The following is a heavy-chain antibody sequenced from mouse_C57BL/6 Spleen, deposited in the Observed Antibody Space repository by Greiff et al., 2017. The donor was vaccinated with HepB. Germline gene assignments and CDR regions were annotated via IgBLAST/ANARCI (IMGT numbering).Heavy chain of an antibody. CDR2: IHPSDSDT. CDR1: GYTFTSYW. D-gene: IGHD2-5*01. J-gene: IGHJ4*01. CDR3: AIDYSKYAMDY. Sequence: VQLQQPGAELVKPGASVKVSCKASGYTFTSYWMHWVKQRPGQGLEWIGSIHPSDSDTNYNQKFKGKATLTVDKSSSTAYMQLSSLTSEDSAVYYCAIDYSKYAMDYWGQGTSVTVSS. V-gene: IGHV1-74*01.